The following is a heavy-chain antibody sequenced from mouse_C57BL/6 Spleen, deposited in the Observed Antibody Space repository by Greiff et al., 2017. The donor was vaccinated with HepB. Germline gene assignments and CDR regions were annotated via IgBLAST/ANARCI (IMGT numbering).Heavy chain of an antibody. D-gene: IGHD1-1*01. Sequence: QVQLQQPGAELVRPGTSVKLSCKASGYTFTSYWMHWVKQRPGQGLEWIGVIDPSDSYTNYNQKFKGKATLTVDTSSSTAYMQLSSLTSEDSAVYYCARGDYGSDFDYWGQGTTLTVSS. CDR3: ARGDYGSDFDY. CDR2: IDPSDSYT. J-gene: IGHJ2*01. V-gene: IGHV1-59*01. CDR1: GYTFTSYW.